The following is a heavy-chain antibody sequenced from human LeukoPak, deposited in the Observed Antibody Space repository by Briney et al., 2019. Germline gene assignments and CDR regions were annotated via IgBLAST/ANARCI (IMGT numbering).Heavy chain of an antibody. Sequence: GGSLRLSCAASGFTFSSYGMHWVRQAPGKGLEWVAFIRYDGSNKYYADSVKGRFTISRDNSKNTLYLQMKSLRAEDTPVYYCAKTYYYDSSGYYYMGIDYWGQGTLVTVSS. CDR3: AKTYYYDSSGYYYMGIDY. CDR1: GFTFSSYG. J-gene: IGHJ4*02. D-gene: IGHD3-22*01. CDR2: IRYDGSNK. V-gene: IGHV3-30*02.